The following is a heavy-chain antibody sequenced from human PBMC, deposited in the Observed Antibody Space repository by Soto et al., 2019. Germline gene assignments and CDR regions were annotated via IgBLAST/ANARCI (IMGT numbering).Heavy chain of an antibody. D-gene: IGHD2-21*01. Sequence: QVQLVESGGGVVQPGRSLRLSCAASGFTFSSYGMHWVRQAPGKGLEWVAVIWYDGSNKYYADSVKGRFTISRDNSKNTLYLQMNSLRAEDTAVYYCARDSYGGDGAFDIWGQGTMVTVSS. CDR1: GFTFSSYG. J-gene: IGHJ3*02. CDR2: IWYDGSNK. CDR3: ARDSYGGDGAFDI. V-gene: IGHV3-33*01.